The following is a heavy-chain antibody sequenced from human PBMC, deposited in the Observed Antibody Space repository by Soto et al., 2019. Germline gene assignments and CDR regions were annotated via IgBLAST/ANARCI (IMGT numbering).Heavy chain of an antibody. J-gene: IGHJ1*01. CDR2: SNSDASTT. D-gene: IGHD3-10*01. Sequence: EVQLVESGGDLVHPGGSLILSCTASGFPFSSYWMHWVRQAPGKGLVWISRSNSDASTTTYADSVKGRFTISRDNAENTLCLQMNSLRVDDTAVYYCARGYYGSEGTEYFQLWGRGTLVTVSS. CDR3: ARGYYGSEGTEYFQL. CDR1: GFPFSSYW. V-gene: IGHV3-74*03.